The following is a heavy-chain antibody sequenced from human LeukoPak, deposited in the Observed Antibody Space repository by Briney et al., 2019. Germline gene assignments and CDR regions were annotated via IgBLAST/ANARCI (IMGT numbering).Heavy chain of an antibody. CDR1: GFTFSDHY. J-gene: IGHJ4*02. CDR3: ARDMWSYGSGSGLIY. D-gene: IGHD3-10*01. CDR2: SRKKANSYTT. Sequence: GGSLRLSCAASGFTFSDHYMEWVRQAPGKGLEWVGRSRKKANSYTTEYAASVKGRFTISRDDSKNSLYLQMNSLKTEDTAVYYCARDMWSYGSGSGLIYWGQGTLVTVPS. V-gene: IGHV3-72*01.